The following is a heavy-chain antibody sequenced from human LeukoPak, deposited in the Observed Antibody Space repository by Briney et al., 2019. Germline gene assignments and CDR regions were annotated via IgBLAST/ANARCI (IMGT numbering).Heavy chain of an antibody. CDR1: GGTFSSYA. Sequence: SVKVSCKASGGTFSSYAISWVRQAPGQGLEWMGRIIPIFGTANYAQKLQGRVTMTTDTSTSTAYMELRSLRSDDTAVYYCARACGGDCFYYFDYWGQGTLVTVSS. D-gene: IGHD2-21*01. CDR3: ARACGGDCFYYFDY. CDR2: IIPIFGTA. J-gene: IGHJ4*02. V-gene: IGHV1-69*05.